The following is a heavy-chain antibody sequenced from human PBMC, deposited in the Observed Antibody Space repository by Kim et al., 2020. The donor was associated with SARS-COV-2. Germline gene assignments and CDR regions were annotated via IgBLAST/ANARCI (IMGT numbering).Heavy chain of an antibody. Sequence: SETLSLTCTGSGASVTSDYCNWIRQSPGKGLEWIGHIHSSGSTNYSPSLKSRVSISIDTSKNQFSLRLISVTAADTAVYYCATGAGWVPDYWGQGTLVTVSS. CDR1: GASVTSDY. V-gene: IGHV4-59*02. CDR3: ATGAGWVPDY. CDR2: IHSSGST. D-gene: IGHD6-19*01. J-gene: IGHJ4*02.